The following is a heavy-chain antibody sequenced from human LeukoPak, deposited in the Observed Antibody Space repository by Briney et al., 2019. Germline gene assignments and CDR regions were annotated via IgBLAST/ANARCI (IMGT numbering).Heavy chain of an antibody. J-gene: IGHJ4*02. V-gene: IGHV4-4*07. CDR1: GGSISSYY. Sequence: SETLSLTCTVSGGSISSYYWSWIRQPAGKGLEWIGRIYTSGSTNYNPSLKSRVTMSVDTSKNQFSLKLSSVTAADTAVYYCARNPTVTTWTGYYFDYWGQGTLVTVSS. CDR3: ARNPTVTTWTGYYFDY. CDR2: IYTSGST. D-gene: IGHD4-17*01.